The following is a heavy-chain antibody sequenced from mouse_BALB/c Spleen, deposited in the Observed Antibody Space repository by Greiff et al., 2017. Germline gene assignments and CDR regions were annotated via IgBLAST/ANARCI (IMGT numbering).Heavy chain of an antibody. CDR3: ARPHYYGSSPWFAY. CDR2: INPYNDGT. CDR1: GYTFTSYV. Sequence: VQLQQSGPELVKPGASVKMSCKASGYTFTSYVMHWVKQKPGQGLEWIGYINPYNDGTKYNEKFKGKATLTSDKSSSTAYMELSSLTSEDSAVYYCARPHYYGSSPWFAYWGQGTLVTVSA. D-gene: IGHD1-1*01. V-gene: IGHV1-14*01. J-gene: IGHJ3*01.